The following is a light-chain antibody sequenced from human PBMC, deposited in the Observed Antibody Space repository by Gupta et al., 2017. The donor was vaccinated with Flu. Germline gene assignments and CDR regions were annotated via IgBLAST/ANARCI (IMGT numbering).Light chain of an antibody. Sequence: QSALTQPASVSGSPGQSITISCTGPSSDVGRSDYVSWYQQHPDKAPKLIIYDVTTRPSGVSSRFSGSKSGNTASLTISGLQAEDETDYYCSSYTSGSTFYVFGTGTKVTVL. CDR2: DVT. CDR1: SSDVGRSDY. CDR3: SSYTSGSTFYV. J-gene: IGLJ1*01. V-gene: IGLV2-14*01.